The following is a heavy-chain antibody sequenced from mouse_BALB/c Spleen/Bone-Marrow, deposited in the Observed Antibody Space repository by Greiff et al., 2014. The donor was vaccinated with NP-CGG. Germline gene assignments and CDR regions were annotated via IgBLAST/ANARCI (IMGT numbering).Heavy chain of an antibody. D-gene: IGHD3-1*01. CDR1: GFTFSSFG. V-gene: IGHV5-17*02. Sequence: EVQLQQSGGGLVQPGGSRKLSCAASGFTFSSFGMHWVRQAPEKGLEWVAYISSGSSTIYYADTVKGRFTISRDNPKNTLFLQMTSLRSSDAAMFYCAGGAVRANWFAYWGQGTLVTVSA. J-gene: IGHJ3*01. CDR3: AGGAVRANWFAY. CDR2: ISSGSSTI.